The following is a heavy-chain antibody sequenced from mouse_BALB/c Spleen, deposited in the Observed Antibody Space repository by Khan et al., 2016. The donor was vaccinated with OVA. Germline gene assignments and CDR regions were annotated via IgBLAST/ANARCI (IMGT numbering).Heavy chain of an antibody. CDR2: IDPANGNT. Sequence: VRLKESGAELVKPGASVKLSCTASGFNIKDTYMHWVKQRPDPGLEWIGRIDPANGNTKYDPKFQGKATITADTSSNTAYLQLSSLTSEDTAVYYCARIKAWGQGTTLTVSS. CDR1: GFNIKDTY. V-gene: IGHV14-3*02. D-gene: IGHD1-3*01. CDR3: ARIKA. J-gene: IGHJ2*01.